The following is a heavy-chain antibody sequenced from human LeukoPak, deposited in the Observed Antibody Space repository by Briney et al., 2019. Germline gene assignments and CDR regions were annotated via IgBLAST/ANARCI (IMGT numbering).Heavy chain of an antibody. D-gene: IGHD2-8*01. J-gene: IGHJ2*01. CDR1: SDSINSYY. CDR3: ARVPYCTNGVCYRRWYFDL. V-gene: IGHV4-59*01. CDR2: IYYSGTT. Sequence: PSETLSLTCTVSSDSINSYYWSWIRQPPGKGLECIGYIYYSGTTNYNPSLKSRITISIDTSKNQFSLKLSSVTAADTAVYYCARVPYCTNGVCYRRWYFDLWGRGTLVTVSS.